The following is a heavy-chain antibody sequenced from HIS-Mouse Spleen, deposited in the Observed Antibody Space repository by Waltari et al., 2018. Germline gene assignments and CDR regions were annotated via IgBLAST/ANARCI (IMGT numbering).Heavy chain of an antibody. CDR2: IYHSGST. CDR3: ARDSWAYAIEYFQH. D-gene: IGHD2-8*01. CDR1: GYSISSCYS. J-gene: IGHJ1*01. V-gene: IGHV4-38-2*02. Sequence: QVQLQESGPGLVKPSETLSLICTVSGYSISSCYSWGWIRQPPGKGLEWIGSIYHSGSTYYNPSLKSRVTISVDTSKNQFSLKLSSVTAADTAVYYCARDSWAYAIEYFQHWGQGTLVTVSS.